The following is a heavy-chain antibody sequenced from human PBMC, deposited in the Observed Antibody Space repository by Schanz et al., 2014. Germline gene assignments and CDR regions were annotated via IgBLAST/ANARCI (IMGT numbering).Heavy chain of an antibody. CDR1: GYTFTGYY. J-gene: IGHJ4*02. CDR3: ARSGSSNWYFFDY. CDR2: INPNSGTT. V-gene: IGHV1-2*04. D-gene: IGHD6-13*01. Sequence: QVQLVQSGAEMKKPGASVKVSCKASGYTFTGYYMHWVRQAPGQGLEWMGWINPNSGTTNYAQKFQGWVTMTRDTSISTAYMDLRSLRSDDTAVYYCARSGSSNWYFFDYWGQGTLVTVSS.